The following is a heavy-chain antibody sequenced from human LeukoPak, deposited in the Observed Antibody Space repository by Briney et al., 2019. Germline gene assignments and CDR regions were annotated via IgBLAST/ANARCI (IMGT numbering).Heavy chain of an antibody. J-gene: IGHJ4*01. CDR1: GFAISTYA. CDR2: LSSGRSP. V-gene: IGHV3-69-1*01. Sequence: GGSLRLSCAASGFAISTYATAWVRQAPGKGLEWISSLSSGRSPSYSDSLEGRLTMSSDNARNTLYLQMDNLRGEDTAMYYCARQLGYCVAGTCYFDSWGHGTQVTVSS. CDR3: ARQLGYCVAGTCYFDS. D-gene: IGHD1-1*01.